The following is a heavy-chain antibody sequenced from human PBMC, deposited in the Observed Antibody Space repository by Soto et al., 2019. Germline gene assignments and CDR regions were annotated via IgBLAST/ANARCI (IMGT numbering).Heavy chain of an antibody. CDR1: RSPLTSGDYY. V-gene: IGHV4-30-4*01. J-gene: IGHJ5*02. Sequence: SETLPLPCTLTRSPLTSGDYYWSWIRQPPGKGLEWLRHIYNSGTTYCSPSFKSRCVMSVDTSHNQFSLKLSSVTAADTAVYYCARESGPGSFDWFGPWGQGTLGAVAS. CDR3: ARESGPGSFDWFGP. D-gene: IGHD3-10*01. CDR2: IYNSGTT.